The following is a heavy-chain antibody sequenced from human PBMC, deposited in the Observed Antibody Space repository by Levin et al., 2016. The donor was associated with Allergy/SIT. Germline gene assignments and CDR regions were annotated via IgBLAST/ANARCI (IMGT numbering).Heavy chain of an antibody. D-gene: IGHD5-24*01. Sequence: WIRQPPGKGLEWLSYISRSGITMFYADSVEGRFTISRDNAGNSLFLQMNNLRVDDTALYYCAREKDYNGYNTLDVWGQGTTVTVSS. J-gene: IGHJ6*02. CDR3: AREKDYNGYNTLDV. V-gene: IGHV3-48*03. CDR2: ISRSGITM.